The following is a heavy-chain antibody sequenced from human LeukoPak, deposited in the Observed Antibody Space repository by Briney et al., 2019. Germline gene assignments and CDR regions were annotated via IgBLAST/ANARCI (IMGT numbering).Heavy chain of an antibody. CDR2: IIPILNIP. D-gene: IGHD1-1*01. V-gene: IGHV1-69*04. J-gene: IGHJ6*02. CDR1: GGTFSSYA. Sequence: EASVKVSCKASGGTFSSYAISWVRQAPGQGLEWMGRIIPILNIPNYAQKLQGRVTIAADKSTSTAYMELSSLRSDDTAVYYCAREKMEVGYYGLDVWGQGTTVTVSS. CDR3: AREKMEVGYYGLDV.